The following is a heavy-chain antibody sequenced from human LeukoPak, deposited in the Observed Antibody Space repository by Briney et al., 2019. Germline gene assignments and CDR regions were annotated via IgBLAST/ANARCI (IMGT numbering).Heavy chain of an antibody. V-gene: IGHV1-18*04. CDR2: ISAYNGNT. J-gene: IGHJ4*02. D-gene: IGHD5-12*01. CDR1: GYTFTGYY. Sequence: ASVKVSCKASGYTFTGYYMHWVRQAPGQGLEWMGWISAYNGNTNYAQKLQGRVTMTTDTSTSTAYMELRSLRSDDTAVYYCARVSVARDVDYWGQGTLVTVSS. CDR3: ARVSVARDVDY.